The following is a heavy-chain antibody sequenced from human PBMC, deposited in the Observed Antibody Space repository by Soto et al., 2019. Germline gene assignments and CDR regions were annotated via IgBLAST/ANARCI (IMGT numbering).Heavy chain of an antibody. CDR3: ASQDCSGGSCYSPVWYYFDY. D-gene: IGHD2-15*01. V-gene: IGHV1-69*13. CDR1: GGTFSSYA. J-gene: IGHJ4*02. CDR2: IIPIFGTA. Sequence: ASVKVSCKASGGTFSSYAISWVRQAPGQGLEWMGGIIPIFGTANYAQKFQGRVTITADESTSTAYMELSSLRSEDTAVYYCASQDCSGGSCYSPVWYYFDYWGQGTLVTVSS.